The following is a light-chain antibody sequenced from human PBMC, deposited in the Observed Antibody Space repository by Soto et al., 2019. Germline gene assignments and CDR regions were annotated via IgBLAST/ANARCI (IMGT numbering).Light chain of an antibody. CDR3: SSYTSSSTLVV. Sequence: QDASVSGSPGQSITISCTGTSSDVGGYNYVSWYQQHPGKAPKLMIYDVSNRPSGVSNRFSGSKSGNTASLTISGLQAEDEADYYCSSYTSSSTLVVFGGGTKLTVL. CDR2: DVS. CDR1: SSDVGGYNY. V-gene: IGLV2-14*01. J-gene: IGLJ2*01.